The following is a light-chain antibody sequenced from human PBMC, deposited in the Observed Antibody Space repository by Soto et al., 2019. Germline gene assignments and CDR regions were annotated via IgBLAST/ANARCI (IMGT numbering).Light chain of an antibody. CDR1: QSVSSN. Sequence: EIVLTQSPATLSVSPGEGATLSCGASQSVSSNLAWYQQKPGQAPRLLIYGASTRATGIPDRFSGSGSGTDFTLTISRLEPEDFAVYYCQQYGSSPLTFGGGTKVDI. J-gene: IGKJ4*01. V-gene: IGKV3-20*01. CDR3: QQYGSSPLT. CDR2: GAS.